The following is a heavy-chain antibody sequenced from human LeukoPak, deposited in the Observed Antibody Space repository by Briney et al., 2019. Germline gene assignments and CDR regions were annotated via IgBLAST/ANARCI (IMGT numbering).Heavy chain of an antibody. J-gene: IGHJ6*03. V-gene: IGHV4-34*01. D-gene: IGHD5-18*01. Sequence: SETLSLTCAVYGGSFSGYYWSWIRQPPGKGLEWIGEINHSGSTNYNPSLKSRVTISVDTPKNQFPLKLSSVTAADTAVYYCAGGYSYGSTYYYMDVWGKGTTVTISS. CDR1: GGSFSGYY. CDR2: INHSGST. CDR3: AGGYSYGSTYYYMDV.